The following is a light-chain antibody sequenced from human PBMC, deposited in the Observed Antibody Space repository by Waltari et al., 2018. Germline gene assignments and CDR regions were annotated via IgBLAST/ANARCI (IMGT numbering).Light chain of an antibody. CDR2: GAS. CDR1: QSVSSY. CDR3: QKYSSSPPT. Sequence: VILTQSPATLSLSPGERATLSCRASQSVSSYLAWYQQKTGQAPRLLIYGASSRATGIPDRFSGSGSGTEFTLTIGSLEPEDFAVYYCQKYSSSPPTFGQGTKVEIK. J-gene: IGKJ1*01. V-gene: IGKV3-20*01.